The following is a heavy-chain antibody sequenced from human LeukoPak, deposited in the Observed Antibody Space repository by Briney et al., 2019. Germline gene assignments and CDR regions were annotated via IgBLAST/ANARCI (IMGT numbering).Heavy chain of an antibody. CDR3: ASSYIVRGVIWEDY. V-gene: IGHV3-48*03. D-gene: IGHD3-10*01. J-gene: IGHJ4*02. CDR2: ISSSGSTI. CDR1: GFTFSSYE. Sequence: GGSLRLSCAASGFTFSSYEMNWVRQAPGKGLEWVSYISSSGSTIYYADSVKGRFTISRDNAKNSLYLQMNSLRAEDTAVYYCASSYIVRGVIWEDYWGQGSLVTVSS.